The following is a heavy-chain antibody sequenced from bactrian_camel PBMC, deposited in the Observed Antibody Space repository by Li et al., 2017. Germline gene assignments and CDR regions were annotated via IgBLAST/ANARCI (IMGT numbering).Heavy chain of an antibody. J-gene: IGHJ4*01. V-gene: IGHV3S6*01. CDR2: IRRDGDE. D-gene: IGHD4*01. CDR1: GDTIGRYC. Sequence: HVQLVESGGDLVQPGGSLRLSCVASGDTIGRYCMGWFRQAPGKAREGIAGIRRDGDEHYADSVKGRFTIPQDNAKNIIYLQTSSLTPDDTAMYYCAAGTRIIVGDYCDGITNWGQGTQVTVS. CDR3: AAGTRIIVGDYCDGITN.